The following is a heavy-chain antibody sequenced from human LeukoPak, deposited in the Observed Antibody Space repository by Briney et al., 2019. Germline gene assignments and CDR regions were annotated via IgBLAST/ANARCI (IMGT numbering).Heavy chain of an antibody. J-gene: IGHJ4*02. CDR2: ISGSGGST. V-gene: IGHV3-23*01. CDR1: GFTFSSYA. CDR3: ASLEGYCSSTSCYSPEY. Sequence: GGSLRLSCAASGFTFSSYAMSWVRQAPGKGLEWVSAISGSGGSTYYADSVKGRFTISRDNSKNTLYLQMNSLRAEDTAVYYCASLEGYCSSTSCYSPEYWGQGTLVTVSS. D-gene: IGHD2-2*01.